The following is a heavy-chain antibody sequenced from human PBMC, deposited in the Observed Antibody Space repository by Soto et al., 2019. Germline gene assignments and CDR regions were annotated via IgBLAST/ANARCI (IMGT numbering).Heavy chain of an antibody. V-gene: IGHV1-46*01. CDR3: ARVGYYDSSGYHWFDP. CDR1: GYTFTSYY. J-gene: IGHJ5*02. D-gene: IGHD3-22*01. CDR2: INPSGGST. Sequence: GASVKVSCKASGYTFTSYYMHWVRQAPGQGLEWMGIINPSGGSTSYAQKFQGRVTMTRDTSTSTVYMELSSLRSEDTAVYYCARVGYYDSSGYHWFDPWGQGTLVTVSS.